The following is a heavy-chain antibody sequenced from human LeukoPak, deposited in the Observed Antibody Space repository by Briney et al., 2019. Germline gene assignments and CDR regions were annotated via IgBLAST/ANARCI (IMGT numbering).Heavy chain of an antibody. CDR3: ARLIYYDFWSVRYHMDV. CDR1: GGSISSYY. Sequence: SETLSLTCTVSGGSISSYYWSWIRQPPGKGLEWIGYIYYSGSTNYNPSLKSRVTISVDTSKNQFSLKLGSVTAADTAVYYCARLIYYDFWSVRYHMDVWGKGTTVTVSS. CDR2: IYYSGST. D-gene: IGHD3-3*01. J-gene: IGHJ6*03. V-gene: IGHV4-59*01.